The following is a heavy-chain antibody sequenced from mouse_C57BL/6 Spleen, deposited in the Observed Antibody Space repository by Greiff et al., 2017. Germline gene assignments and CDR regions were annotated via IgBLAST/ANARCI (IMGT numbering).Heavy chain of an antibody. CDR2: IYPGSGNT. CDR1: GYTFTDYY. CDR3: AKEWGDYALGC. J-gene: IGHJ4*01. Sequence: QVHVKQSGAELVRPGASVKLSCKASGYTFTDYYINWVKQRPGQGLEWIARIYPGSGNTYYNEKFKGKATLTAEKSSSTASMQLSSLTSEVTAVDICAKEWGDYALGCWGKGASVTVSS. V-gene: IGHV1-76*01. D-gene: IGHD1-3*01.